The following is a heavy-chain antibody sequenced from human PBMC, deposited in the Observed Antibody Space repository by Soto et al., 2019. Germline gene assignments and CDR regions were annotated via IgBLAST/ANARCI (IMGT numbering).Heavy chain of an antibody. CDR3: TADGAASAWFFY. CDR1: GGSISKINSY. V-gene: IGHV4-39*01. CDR2: ISYSGNT. D-gene: IGHD6-19*01. Sequence: SETLSLTCPVSGGSISKINSYWGWIRQPPGKGLEWIGSISYSGNTFYNPSLKSRVTISVDPSKNQFSLNLNSVTAADTAIYYCTADGAASAWFFYWGQGTLVTVYS. J-gene: IGHJ4*02.